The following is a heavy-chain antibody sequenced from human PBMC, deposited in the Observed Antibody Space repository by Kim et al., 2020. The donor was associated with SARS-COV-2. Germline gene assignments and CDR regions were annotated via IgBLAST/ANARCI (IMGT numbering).Heavy chain of an antibody. D-gene: IGHD3-22*01. Sequence: GGSLRLSCAASGFTFSSYSMNWVRQAPGKGLEWVSSISSSSSYIYYADSVKGRFTISRDNAKNSLYLQMNSLRAEDTAVYYCARDGITMIGTYYYYYGMDVWGQGTTVPVSS. J-gene: IGHJ6*02. CDR1: GFTFSSYS. CDR2: ISSSSSYI. V-gene: IGHV3-21*01. CDR3: ARDGITMIGTYYYYYGMDV.